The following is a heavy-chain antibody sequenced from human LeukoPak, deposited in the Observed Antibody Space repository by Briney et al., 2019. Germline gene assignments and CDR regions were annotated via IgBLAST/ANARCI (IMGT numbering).Heavy chain of an antibody. V-gene: IGHV1-46*01. CDR1: GYTFTSYY. Sequence: GASVKVSCKASGYTFTSYYMHWVRQAPGQGLEWMGIINPSGGSTSYAQKFQGRVTMTRDTSTSTVYMELSRLRSDDTAVYYCARDFGVVIIDYYYYGMDVWGQGTTVTVSS. CDR3: ARDFGVVIIDYYYYGMDV. J-gene: IGHJ6*02. D-gene: IGHD3-3*01. CDR2: INPSGGST.